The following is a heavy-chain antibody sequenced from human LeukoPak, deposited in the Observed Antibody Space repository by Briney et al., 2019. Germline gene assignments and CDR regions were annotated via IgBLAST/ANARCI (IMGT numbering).Heavy chain of an antibody. CDR3: TRDLMDYDASTGLHHYYMDV. J-gene: IGHJ6*02. V-gene: IGHV3-74*01. Sequence: PGGSLRLSCVASGFTFSSYWMHWVRQDPRKGLVWVSRISGDGRNINYADSVRGRITISRDNAKNTLYLQMNTLRVEDTAVYYCTRDLMDYDASTGLHHYYMDVWGQGTMVTVSS. CDR1: GFTFSSYW. D-gene: IGHD3-9*01. CDR2: ISGDGRNI.